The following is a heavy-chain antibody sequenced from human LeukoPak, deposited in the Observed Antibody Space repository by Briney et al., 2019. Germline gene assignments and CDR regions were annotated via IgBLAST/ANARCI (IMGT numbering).Heavy chain of an antibody. CDR3: ARHISSGWPHGFDP. Sequence: GGSLRLSCAASGFTFSSYSMNWVRQAPGKGLEWVSSISSSSSYIYYADSVKGRFTISRDNAKNSLYLQMNSLRAEDTGVYYCARHISSGWPHGFDPWGQGSLVTVSS. CDR2: ISSSSSYI. D-gene: IGHD6-19*01. V-gene: IGHV3-21*01. CDR1: GFTFSSYS. J-gene: IGHJ5*02.